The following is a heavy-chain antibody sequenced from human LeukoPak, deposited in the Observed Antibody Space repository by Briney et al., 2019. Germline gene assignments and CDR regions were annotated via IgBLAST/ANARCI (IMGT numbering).Heavy chain of an antibody. V-gene: IGHV4-59*01. J-gene: IGHJ4*02. CDR2: IHYSGGT. D-gene: IGHD6-13*01. Sequence: SETLSLTCAVSGGSISSYYWSWIRRPPGRGLEWIGSIHYSGGTSYNSSLKSRVTMSIDTSKNQFSLKLSSVTPADTAVYYCARQVYSSSWSYYFEYWGQGILVSVSS. CDR1: GGSISSYY. CDR3: ARQVYSSSWSYYFEY.